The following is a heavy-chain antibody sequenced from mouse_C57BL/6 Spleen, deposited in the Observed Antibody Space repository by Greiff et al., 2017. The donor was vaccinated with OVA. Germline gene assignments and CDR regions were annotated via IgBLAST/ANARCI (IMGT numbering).Heavy chain of an antibody. CDR3: ARTDWGAMDY. CDR2: IWSGGST. Sequence: QVQLQQSGPGLVQPSQSLSITCTVSGFSLTSYGVHWVRQSPGKGLEWLGVIWSGGSTDYNAAFISRLSISKDNSKSQVFFKMNSLQADDTAIYYCARTDWGAMDYWGQGTSVTVSS. J-gene: IGHJ4*01. V-gene: IGHV2-2*01. CDR1: GFSLTSYG.